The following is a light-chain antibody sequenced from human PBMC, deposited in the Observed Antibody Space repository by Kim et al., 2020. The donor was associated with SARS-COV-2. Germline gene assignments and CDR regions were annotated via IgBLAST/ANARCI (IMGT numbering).Light chain of an antibody. CDR1: QSFGTN. J-gene: IGKJ2*02. CDR2: GTS. V-gene: IGKV3-15*01. CDR3: QQYNNWPLPCT. Sequence: PGQTAPLARSPIQSFGTNLAWYHQKPRHAPRPRRYGTSIRATGILASFSGSVSGTEFTITISSLQSEDFAVYYCQQYNNWPLPCTFGQGTKLEI.